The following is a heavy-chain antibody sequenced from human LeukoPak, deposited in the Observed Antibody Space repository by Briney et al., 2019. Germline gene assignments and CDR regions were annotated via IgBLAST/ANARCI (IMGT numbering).Heavy chain of an antibody. Sequence: GGSLRLSCAASGFTFSSYAMSWVRQAPGKGLEWVSSITSSSSYIYYADSLKGRFTISRDNAKNSLYLQMTSLRAEDTAVYYCARHLRPGGDYPNRIDYWGQGTLVTVSS. V-gene: IGHV3-21*01. J-gene: IGHJ4*02. D-gene: IGHD4-17*01. CDR1: GFTFSSYA. CDR2: ITSSSSYI. CDR3: ARHLRPGGDYPNRIDY.